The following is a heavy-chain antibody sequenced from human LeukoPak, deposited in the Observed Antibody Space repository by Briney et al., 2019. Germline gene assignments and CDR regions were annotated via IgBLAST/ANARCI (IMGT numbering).Heavy chain of an antibody. CDR1: GFTLGSFA. J-gene: IGHJ4*02. CDR3: AKDSYSSSWYYFDY. V-gene: IGHV3-64D*06. Sequence: GGSLRLSCSVSGFTLGSFAMHWVRQAPGKGLEYVSAITGNGVGTYYADSVKGRFTISRDNSKNTLYLQMSSLRTEDTAVYYCAKDSYSSSWYYFDYWGQGTLVTVSS. CDR2: ITGNGVGT. D-gene: IGHD6-13*01.